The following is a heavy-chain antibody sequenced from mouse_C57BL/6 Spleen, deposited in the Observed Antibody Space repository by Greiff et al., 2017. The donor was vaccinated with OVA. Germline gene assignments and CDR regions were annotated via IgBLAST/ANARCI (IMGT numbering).Heavy chain of an antibody. CDR1: GYTFTSYG. D-gene: IGHD3-2*02. V-gene: IGHV1-81*01. Sequence: QVQLQQSGAELARPGASVKLSCKASGYTFTSYGISWVKQRTGQGLEWIGEIYPRSGNTYYNEKFKGKATLTADKSSSTAYLELRSLTSEDSAVYFCATAQATFAWFAYWGQGTLVTVSA. CDR3: ATAQATFAWFAY. J-gene: IGHJ3*01. CDR2: IYPRSGNT.